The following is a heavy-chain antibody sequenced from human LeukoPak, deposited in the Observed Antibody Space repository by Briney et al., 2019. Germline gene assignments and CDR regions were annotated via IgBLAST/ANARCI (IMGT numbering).Heavy chain of an antibody. CDR2: INHSGST. D-gene: IGHD3-3*01. CDR1: GGSFSGYY. J-gene: IGHJ5*02. V-gene: IGHV4-34*01. CDR3: ARDRVILEWSRAVNWFDP. Sequence: RTSETLSLTCAVYGGSFSGYYWSWIRQPPGKGLEWIGEINHSGSTNYNPSLKSRVTISVDTSKNQFSLKLSSVTAADTAVYYCARDRVILEWSRAVNWFDPWGQGTLVTVSS.